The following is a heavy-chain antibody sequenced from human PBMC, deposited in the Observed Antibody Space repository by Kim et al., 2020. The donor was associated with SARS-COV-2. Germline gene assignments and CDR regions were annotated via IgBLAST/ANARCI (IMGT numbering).Heavy chain of an antibody. CDR1: GGSISSSSYY. Sequence: SETLSLTCTVSGGSISSSSYYWGWIRQPPGKGLEWIGSIYYSGSTYYNPSLKSRVTISVDTSKNQFSLKLSSVTAADTAVYYCARLLVGVAATYYFDYWGQGTLVTVSS. CDR2: IYYSGST. J-gene: IGHJ4*02. V-gene: IGHV4-39*01. D-gene: IGHD2-15*01. CDR3: ARLLVGVAATYYFDY.